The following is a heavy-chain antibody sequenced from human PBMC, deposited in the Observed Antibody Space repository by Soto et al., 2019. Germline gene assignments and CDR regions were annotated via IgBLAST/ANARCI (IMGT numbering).Heavy chain of an antibody. CDR1: GGSISSSSYY. D-gene: IGHD5-12*01. V-gene: IGHV4-39*01. Sequence: SETLSLTCTVSGGSISSSSYYWGWIRQPPGKGLEWIGSIYYSGSTCYNPSLKSRVTISVDTSKNQFSLKLSSVTAADTAVYYCARHNGIVAETFDYWGQGTLVTVSS. CDR3: ARHNGIVAETFDY. J-gene: IGHJ4*02. CDR2: IYYSGST.